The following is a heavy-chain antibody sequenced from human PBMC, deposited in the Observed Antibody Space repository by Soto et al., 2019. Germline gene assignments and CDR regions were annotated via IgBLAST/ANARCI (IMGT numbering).Heavy chain of an antibody. D-gene: IGHD6-25*01. CDR2: ISGYNGNT. Sequence: ASVKVSCKASGYTFTNYGISWVRRAPGQGLEWMGWISGYNGNTNYAQNLQGRVIMTTDTSTSTANMELRSPRSDDTAVYYCASSGSGRYDPVGMDVWGEGPTVTVPQ. CDR1: GYTFTNYG. V-gene: IGHV1-18*01. CDR3: ASSGSGRYDPVGMDV. J-gene: IGHJ6*04.